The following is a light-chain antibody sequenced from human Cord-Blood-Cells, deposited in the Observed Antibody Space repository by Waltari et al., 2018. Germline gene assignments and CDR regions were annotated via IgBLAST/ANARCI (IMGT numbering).Light chain of an antibody. J-gene: IGKJ2*01. Sequence: EILMTQPPATLAVSPGERATFSCRASQSVSSNLAWYQQKPGQVPRLLIYGASTRATGIPARFSGSWSGTEFTLTISSLQSEDFAVYYCQQYNNWPPYTFGQGTKLEIK. CDR2: GAS. CDR1: QSVSSN. V-gene: IGKV3-15*01. CDR3: QQYNNWPPYT.